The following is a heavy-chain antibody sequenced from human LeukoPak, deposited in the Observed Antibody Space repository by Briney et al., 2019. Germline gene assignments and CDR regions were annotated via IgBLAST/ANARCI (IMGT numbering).Heavy chain of an antibody. D-gene: IGHD3-10*01. J-gene: IGHJ4*02. Sequence: PGGSLRLSCAASEFTFSDYSMNWVRQAPGKGLEWVSYIDENSKTIYYADSVKGRFTISRDNAKNSLYLQMSSLRAEDTALYYCAKGSGNGYGSGPFDYWGQGTLVTVSS. V-gene: IGHV3-48*01. CDR3: AKGSGNGYGSGPFDY. CDR2: IDENSKTI. CDR1: EFTFSDYS.